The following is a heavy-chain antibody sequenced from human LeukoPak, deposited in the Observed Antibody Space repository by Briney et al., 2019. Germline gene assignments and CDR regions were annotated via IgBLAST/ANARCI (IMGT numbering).Heavy chain of an antibody. CDR3: ASYSSGWYGRYFDY. V-gene: IGHV3-20*04. J-gene: IGHJ4*02. D-gene: IGHD6-19*01. CDR2: INWNGGST. CDR1: GFTFDDYG. Sequence: GGSLRLSCAASGFTFDDYGMSWVRQAPGKGLEWVSGINWNGGSTGYADSVKGRFTISRDNAKNSLYLQMNSLRAEDTALYYCASYSSGWYGRYFDYWGQGTLVTVSS.